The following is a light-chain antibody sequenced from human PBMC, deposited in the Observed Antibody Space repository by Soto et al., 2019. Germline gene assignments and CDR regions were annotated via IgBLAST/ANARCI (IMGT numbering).Light chain of an antibody. J-gene: IGKJ5*01. CDR3: QQRHMWPIT. CDR1: QNIGNK. Sequence: EIVLTQSPGTLSLSPGERATLSCRASQNIGNKVGWYQQKPGQAPRLLIYGAYTRAAGVPARFSGSGSGTEFTLTISSLEPEDSAVYYCQQRHMWPITFGQGTRLEIK. CDR2: GAY. V-gene: IGKV3-11*01.